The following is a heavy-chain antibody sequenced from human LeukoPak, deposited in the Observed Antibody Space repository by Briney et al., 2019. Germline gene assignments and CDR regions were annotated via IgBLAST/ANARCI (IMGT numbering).Heavy chain of an antibody. J-gene: IGHJ4*02. Sequence: GGSLRLTCAASGFTFSSYGMHWVRQAPGKGLEWVAVIWYDGSNKYYADSVKGRFTISRDNSKHTLYLQMNSLRAEDTAVYYCASTSGWYEPIFYWGQGTLVTVSS. CDR2: IWYDGSNK. CDR1: GFTFSSYG. CDR3: ASTSGWYEPIFY. V-gene: IGHV3-33*01. D-gene: IGHD6-19*01.